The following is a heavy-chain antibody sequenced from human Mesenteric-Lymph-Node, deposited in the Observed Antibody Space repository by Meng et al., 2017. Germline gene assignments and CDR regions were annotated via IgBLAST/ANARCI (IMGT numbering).Heavy chain of an antibody. J-gene: IGHJ5*02. CDR1: GGSLSDSQ. Sequence: SCAVYGGSLSDSQWSWIRQAPGKGLEWIGEVDHSGSTNYNPSLKSRVTISVDTSEKQFSLKLNSVTAADTAVYYCAGVPGYYYGSGNYRKWFDPWGQGTLVTVSS. V-gene: IGHV4-34*01. D-gene: IGHD3-10*01. CDR3: AGVPGYYYGSGNYRKWFDP. CDR2: VDHSGST.